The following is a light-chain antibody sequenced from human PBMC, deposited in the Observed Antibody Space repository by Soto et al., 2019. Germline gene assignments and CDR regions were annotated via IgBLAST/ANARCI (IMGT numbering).Light chain of an antibody. V-gene: IGKV1-39*01. J-gene: IGKJ5*01. CDR3: QQSYNTPIT. Sequence: DIQMTQSPSSLSASLGDRVTITCRASRTIDNYLNWYQQKPGRAPELLVYATSSLQSGVPSRFTGGGSGTHFTLTISSLQPEDFATYFCQQSYNTPITFGQGTRLEIK. CDR1: RTIDNY. CDR2: ATS.